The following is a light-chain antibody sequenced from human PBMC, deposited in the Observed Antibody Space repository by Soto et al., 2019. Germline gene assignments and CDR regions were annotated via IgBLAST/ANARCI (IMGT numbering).Light chain of an antibody. CDR1: QDIGNS. J-gene: IGKJ4*01. Sequence: DIQMTQSPPSLSASVGDRVTITCQASQDIGNSLNWFQHKPGKAPNLVIYDASNLEIGVPSRFSGSGSGTDFTFTISSLRPEDIATYYCQQLNGYVALTFGGGTKVDIK. CDR2: DAS. V-gene: IGKV1-33*01. CDR3: QQLNGYVALT.